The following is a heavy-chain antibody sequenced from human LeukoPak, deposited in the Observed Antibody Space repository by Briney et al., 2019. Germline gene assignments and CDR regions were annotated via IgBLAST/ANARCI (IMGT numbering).Heavy chain of an antibody. J-gene: IGHJ6*02. Sequence: GESLKISCKGSGYSFTSYWTGWVRQMPGKGLEWMGIIYPGDSDTRYSPSFQGQVTISADKSISTAYLQWSSLKASDTAMYYCARAAGTHTMVRGLSYGMDVWGQGTTVTVSS. D-gene: IGHD3-10*01. CDR1: GYSFTSYW. CDR2: IYPGDSDT. CDR3: ARAAGTHTMVRGLSYGMDV. V-gene: IGHV5-51*01.